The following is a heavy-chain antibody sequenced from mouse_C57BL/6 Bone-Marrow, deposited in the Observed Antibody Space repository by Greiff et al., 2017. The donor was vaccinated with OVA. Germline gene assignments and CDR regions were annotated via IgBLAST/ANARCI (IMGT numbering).Heavy chain of an antibody. CDR2: IDPENGDT. CDR1: GFNIKDDY. J-gene: IGHJ2*01. V-gene: IGHV14-4*01. Sequence: VQLQQSGAELVRPGASVKLSCTASGFNIKDDYMHWVKQRPEQGLEWIGWIDPENGDTEYASKFQGKATITADTSSNTAYLQLSSLTSEDTAVYYCTFDGYYCDYWGQGTTLTVSS. D-gene: IGHD2-3*01. CDR3: TFDGYYCDY.